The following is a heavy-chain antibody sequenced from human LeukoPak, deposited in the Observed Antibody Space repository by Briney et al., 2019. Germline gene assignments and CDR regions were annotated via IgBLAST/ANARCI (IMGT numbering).Heavy chain of an antibody. J-gene: IGHJ4*02. CDR3: ARAGQEWFGELGFDQ. Sequence: GGSLRLSCAASGFSFSRYWMSWVRQAPGKGLEWVANIKQDGSEKNYVETVKGRFTISRDNAKNSLYLQTNSLRAEDTAVYYCARAGQEWFGELGFDQWGQGTLVIVSS. CDR2: IKQDGSEK. V-gene: IGHV3-7*01. CDR1: GFSFSRYW. D-gene: IGHD3-10*01.